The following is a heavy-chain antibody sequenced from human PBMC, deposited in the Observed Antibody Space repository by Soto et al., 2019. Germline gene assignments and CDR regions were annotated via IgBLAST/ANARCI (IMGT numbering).Heavy chain of an antibody. Sequence: SETLSLTCTVSGGSISPYYWSWIRQPAGKGLEWIGRIYASGSTNYNPSLKGHVTMSVATSKNQFSLKLSSMTAADTAVYYCARGGMVIIPSATAFDYWGQGTLVTVSS. CDR2: IYASGST. J-gene: IGHJ4*02. D-gene: IGHD3-3*01. CDR3: ARGGMVIIPSATAFDY. V-gene: IGHV4-4*07. CDR1: GGSISPYY.